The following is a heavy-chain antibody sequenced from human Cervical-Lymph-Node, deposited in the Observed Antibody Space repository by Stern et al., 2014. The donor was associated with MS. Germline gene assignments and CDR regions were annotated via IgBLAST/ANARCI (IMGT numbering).Heavy chain of an antibody. CDR2: LYYSGST. Sequence: QVQLQESGPGLVQPSQTLSLTCTVSGGPMRSGDYYWSWIRRPPGKGLEWIGHLYYSGSTYYNPSLRSRVSMSVDPSKNQFSLKLRSVTAADTAVYYCARGTYTIFGVVSYSGMDVWGQGTTVTVS. CDR3: ARGTYTIFGVVSYSGMDV. CDR1: GGPMRSGDYY. J-gene: IGHJ6*02. V-gene: IGHV4-30-4*01. D-gene: IGHD3-3*01.